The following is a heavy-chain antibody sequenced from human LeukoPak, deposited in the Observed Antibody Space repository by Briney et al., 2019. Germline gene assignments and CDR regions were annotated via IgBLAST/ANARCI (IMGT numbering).Heavy chain of an antibody. CDR1: GFAVSSNY. D-gene: IGHD5-18*01. CDR2: FYRDGRT. CDR3: ARGGYSYGRTKLDY. V-gene: IGHV3-53*01. J-gene: IGHJ4*02. Sequence: GGSLRLSCAASGFAVSSNYMSWVRQAPGKGLEWVSVFYRDGRTYYADSVKGRFTISRDNSKNTLYLQMHSLRAEDTAVYYCARGGYSYGRTKLDYWGQGTLVTVSS.